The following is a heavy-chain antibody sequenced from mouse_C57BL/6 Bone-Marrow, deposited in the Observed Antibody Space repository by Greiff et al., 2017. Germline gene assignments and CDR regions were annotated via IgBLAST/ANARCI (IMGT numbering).Heavy chain of an antibody. CDR3: ARDYYGSIQCAY. CDR2: IYIGTGYT. J-gene: IGHJ3*01. D-gene: IGHD1-1*01. CDR1: GYTFTNYG. Sequence: EVQLQQSGAELVRPGSSVKLSCKTSGYTFTNYGINWVKQRPGQGLEWIGYIYIGTGYTESNEKFKGKATLTSDTSSSTAYMQLRSLTSEDYASAVDARDYYGSIQCAYWGQGTLVTVSA. V-gene: IGHV1-58*01.